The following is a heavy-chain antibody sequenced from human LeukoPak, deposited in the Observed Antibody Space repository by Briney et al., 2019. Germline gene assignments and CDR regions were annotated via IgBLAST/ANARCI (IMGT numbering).Heavy chain of an antibody. CDR1: GYTFTSYG. Sequence: ASVKVSCKASGYTFTSYGISWVRQAPGQGLEWMGWISAYNGNTNYAQKLQGRVTMTRDTSISTAYMELSRLRSDDTAVYYCAREIHHCSGGSCYSYYFDYWGQGTLVTVSS. J-gene: IGHJ4*02. V-gene: IGHV1-18*01. CDR3: AREIHHCSGGSCYSYYFDY. CDR2: ISAYNGNT. D-gene: IGHD2-15*01.